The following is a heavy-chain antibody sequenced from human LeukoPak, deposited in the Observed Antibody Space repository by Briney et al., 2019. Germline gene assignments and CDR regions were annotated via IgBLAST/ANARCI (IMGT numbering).Heavy chain of an antibody. J-gene: IGHJ3*02. CDR3: ARDRTVEAFDI. V-gene: IGHV4-39*02. Sequence: SETLSLTCTVSGGSISSSSYYWGWIRQPPGKGLEWIGSIYYSGSTYYNPSLKGRVTISVDTSKNQFSLKLSSVTAADTAVYYCARDRTVEAFDIWGQGTMVTVSS. CDR2: IYYSGST. D-gene: IGHD5-24*01. CDR1: GGSISSSSYY.